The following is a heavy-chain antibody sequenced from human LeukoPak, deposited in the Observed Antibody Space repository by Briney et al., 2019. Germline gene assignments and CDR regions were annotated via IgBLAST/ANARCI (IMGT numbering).Heavy chain of an antibody. V-gene: IGHV3-30*18. CDR1: GFTFSNYG. D-gene: IGHD2-15*01. Sequence: GGSLRLSCAASGFTFSNYGIHWVRQAPGKGLEWVAVISYDGNNKYYADSVKGRFTISRDNSKDTLFLQMNSLRAEDTAVYYCAKGVDYCSGGSCPADYWGPGTLVTVSS. J-gene: IGHJ4*02. CDR2: ISYDGNNK. CDR3: AKGVDYCSGGSCPADY.